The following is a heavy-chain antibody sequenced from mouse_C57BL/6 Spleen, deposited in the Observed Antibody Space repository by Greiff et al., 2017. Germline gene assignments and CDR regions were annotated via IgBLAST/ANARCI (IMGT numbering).Heavy chain of an antibody. Sequence: QVQLQQSDAELVKPGASVKISCKISGYTFTDHTIHWMKQRPEQGLEWIGYIYPRDGSTKYNEKFKSKATLTSDKSSSTAYMQLNSLTSKDSAVYFCARTQLLRYLDYWGQGTTLTVSS. D-gene: IGHD1-1*01. CDR1: GYTFTDHT. CDR3: ARTQLLRYLDY. J-gene: IGHJ2*01. V-gene: IGHV1-78*01. CDR2: IYPRDGST.